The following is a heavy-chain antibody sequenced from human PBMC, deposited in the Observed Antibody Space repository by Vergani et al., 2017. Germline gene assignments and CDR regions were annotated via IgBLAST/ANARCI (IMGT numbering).Heavy chain of an antibody. CDR1: GYTFGHFD. CDR3: AKKGGSLYYYGVDV. J-gene: IGHJ6*02. D-gene: IGHD1-26*01. V-gene: IGHV3-30*02. CDR2: IRYDGSNP. Sequence: QEQLLQSGGGVVQPGGSLRLSCIGSGYTFGHFDMHWVRQAPGKGLAWVAFIRYDGSNPQYIDSVKGRFTISRDNSKDTLFLQMNGLRPEDTGTYFCAKKGGSLYYYGVDVWAQGTTITVSS.